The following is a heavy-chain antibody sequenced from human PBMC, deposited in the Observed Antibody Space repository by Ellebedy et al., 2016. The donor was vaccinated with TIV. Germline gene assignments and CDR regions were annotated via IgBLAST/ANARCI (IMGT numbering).Heavy chain of an antibody. Sequence: GGSLRLSCKGSGYSFTSYWIGWVRQMPGKGLEWMGIIYPGDSDTRYSPSFQGQVTISADKSISTAYLQWRSLKASDTGMYSWSGRVGKKGPLFDYWGQGTPVTVSS. J-gene: IGHJ4*02. CDR2: IYPGDSDT. CDR3: SGRVGKKGPLFDY. D-gene: IGHD1-26*01. V-gene: IGHV5-51*01. CDR1: GYSFTSYW.